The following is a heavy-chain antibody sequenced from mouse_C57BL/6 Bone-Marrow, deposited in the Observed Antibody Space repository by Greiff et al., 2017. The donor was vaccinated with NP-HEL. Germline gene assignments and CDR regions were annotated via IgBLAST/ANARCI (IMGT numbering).Heavy chain of an antibody. Sequence: QVQLKESGAELVKPGASVKMSCKASGYTFTTYPIEWMKQNHGKSLEWIGNFHPYNDDTKYNEKFKGKATLTVEKSSSTVYLELSRLTSDDSAVYDCARGNLLLRWGYFDVWGTGTTVTVSS. V-gene: IGHV1-47*01. J-gene: IGHJ1*03. CDR3: ARGNLLLRWGYFDV. D-gene: IGHD1-1*01. CDR2: FHPYNDDT. CDR1: GYTFTTYP.